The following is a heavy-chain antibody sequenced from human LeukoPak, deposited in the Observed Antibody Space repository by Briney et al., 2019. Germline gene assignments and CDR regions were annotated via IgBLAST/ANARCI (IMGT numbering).Heavy chain of an antibody. V-gene: IGHV3-30*18. CDR1: GFTFSSYG. D-gene: IGHD3-3*01. CDR2: IWYGGSNK. Sequence: GRSLRLSCAASGFTFSSYGMHWVRQAPGKGLEWVAVIWYGGSNKYYADSVKGRFTISRDNSKNTLYLQMNSLRAEDTAVYYCAKAHRAYYDFWSGSNDAFDIWGQGTMVTVSS. J-gene: IGHJ3*02. CDR3: AKAHRAYYDFWSGSNDAFDI.